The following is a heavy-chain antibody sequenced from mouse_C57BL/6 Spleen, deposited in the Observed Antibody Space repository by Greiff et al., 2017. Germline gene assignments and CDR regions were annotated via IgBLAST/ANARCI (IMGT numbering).Heavy chain of an antibody. CDR3: ARGDYDGGFDY. CDR1: GYAFSSYW. V-gene: IGHV1-80*01. D-gene: IGHD2-4*01. CDR2: IYPGDGDT. Sequence: LQESGAELVKPGASVKISCKASGYAFSSYWMNWVKQRPGKGLEWIGQIYPGDGDTNYNGKFKGKATLTADKSSSTAYMQLSSLTSEDSAVYFCARGDYDGGFDYWGQGTPLTVSS. J-gene: IGHJ2*01.